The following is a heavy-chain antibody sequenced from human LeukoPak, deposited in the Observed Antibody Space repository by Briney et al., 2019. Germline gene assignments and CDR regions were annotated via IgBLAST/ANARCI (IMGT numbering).Heavy chain of an antibody. D-gene: IGHD3-3*01. Sequence: ASVKVSCKASGYTLTSYDINWVRQATGQGLEWMGWMNPNSGRTGYAQNFQGRITITRNTSISTAYMELSSLRSEDTAVYYCARVNVLRFLEWLLFDYWGQGTLVTVSS. V-gene: IGHV1-8*01. CDR1: GYTLTSYD. CDR2: MNPNSGRT. CDR3: ARVNVLRFLEWLLFDY. J-gene: IGHJ4*02.